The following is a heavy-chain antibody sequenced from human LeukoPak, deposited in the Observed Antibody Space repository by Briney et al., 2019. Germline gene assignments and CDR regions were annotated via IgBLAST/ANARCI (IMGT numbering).Heavy chain of an antibody. J-gene: IGHJ5*02. D-gene: IGHD1-26*01. CDR3: ARDTGGSYSNWFDP. CDR1: GGSISSSSYY. V-gene: IGHV4-39*06. CDR2: IYYSGST. Sequence: SETLSLTCTVSGGSISSSSYYWGWIRQPPGKGLEWIGSIYYSGSTYYNPSLKSRVTISVDTSKNQFPLKLSSVTAADTAVYYCARDTGGSYSNWFDPWGQGTLVTVSS.